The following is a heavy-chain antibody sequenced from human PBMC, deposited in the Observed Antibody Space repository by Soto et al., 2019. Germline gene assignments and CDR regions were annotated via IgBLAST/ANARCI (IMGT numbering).Heavy chain of an antibody. CDR3: AKDRLSGRSNAYDLGDD. CDR1: GFTFSSFA. CDR2: ISGSGGSA. J-gene: IGHJ4*02. V-gene: IGHV3-23*01. Sequence: EVQLLESGGGLVQPGGSLRLSCAASGFTFSSFAMNWFRQAPGKGLERVSAISGSGGSAWYADSVKGRFTISRDNSKNTLYLQMNSLRADDTAVYFCAKDRLSGRSNAYDLGDDWGQGTLVTVSS. D-gene: IGHD3-3*01.